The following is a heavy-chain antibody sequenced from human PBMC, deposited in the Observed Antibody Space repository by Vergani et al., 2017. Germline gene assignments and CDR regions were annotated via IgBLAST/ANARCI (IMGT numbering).Heavy chain of an antibody. CDR3: TTRWYSSSSGLGYYYYGMDV. J-gene: IGHJ6*02. V-gene: IGHV3-74*01. CDR1: GFTFSSFW. Sequence: EVQLVESGGGLVQPGGSLRLSCAASGFTFSSFWMHWVRQAPGKGLVWVSRINSDGSSTSYADSVKRRFTISRDNAKNTLYLQMNSLKTEDTAVYYCTTRWYSSSSGLGYYYYGMDVWGQGTTVTVSS. CDR2: INSDGSST. D-gene: IGHD6-6*01.